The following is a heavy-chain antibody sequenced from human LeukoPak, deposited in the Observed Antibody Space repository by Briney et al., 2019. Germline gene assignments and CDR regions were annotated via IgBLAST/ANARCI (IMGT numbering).Heavy chain of an antibody. V-gene: IGHV3-21*01. CDR1: GFTFSSYS. CDR3: ARDTDYYDSSGYSYYFDY. J-gene: IGHJ4*02. Sequence: GGSLRLSCAVSGFTFSSYSMNWVRQAPGKGLEWVSSISSSSSYIYYADSVKGRFTISRDNAKNSLYLQMNSLRAEDTAVYYCARDTDYYDSSGYSYYFDYWGQGTLVTVSS. CDR2: ISSSSSYI. D-gene: IGHD3-22*01.